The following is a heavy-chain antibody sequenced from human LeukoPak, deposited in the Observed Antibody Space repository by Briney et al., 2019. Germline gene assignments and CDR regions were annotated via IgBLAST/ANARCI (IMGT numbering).Heavy chain of an antibody. V-gene: IGHV1-2*02. CDR1: GYIFTNYF. D-gene: IGHD3-10*01. CDR2: INPMSGGT. CDR3: AREDDMVAIYYQY. J-gene: IGHJ4*02. Sequence: ASVKVSCKASGYIFTNYFIHWVRQAPGQVPEWMGWINPMSGGTSLAHNFQGRVTMTRDTSTGTADMELSWLRSDDTAVYYCAREDDMVAIYYQYWGQGTLVTVSS.